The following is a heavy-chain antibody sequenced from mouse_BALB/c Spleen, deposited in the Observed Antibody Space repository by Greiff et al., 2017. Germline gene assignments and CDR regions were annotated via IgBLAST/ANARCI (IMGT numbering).Heavy chain of an antibody. J-gene: IGHJ4*01. Sequence: EVQVVESGGGLVKPGGSLKLSCAASGFTFSSYAMSWVRQTPEKRLEWVASISSGGSTYYPDSVKGRFTISRDNARNILYLQMSSLRSEDTAMYYCARNYGTRYYAMDYWGQGTSVTVSS. CDR3: ARNYGTRYYAMDY. D-gene: IGHD2-1*01. CDR1: GFTFSSYA. V-gene: IGHV5-6-5*01. CDR2: ISSGGST.